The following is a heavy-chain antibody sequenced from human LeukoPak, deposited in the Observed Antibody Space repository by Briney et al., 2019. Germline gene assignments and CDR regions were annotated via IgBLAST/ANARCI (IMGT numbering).Heavy chain of an antibody. Sequence: AASVKVSCKASGYTFTSYYMHWVRQAPGQGLEWMGRIIPILGIANYAQKFQGRVTITADKSTSTAYMELSSLRSEDTAVYYCAENKPGIAAAGTEYFQHWGQGTLVTVSS. CDR3: AENKPGIAAAGTEYFQH. J-gene: IGHJ1*01. D-gene: IGHD6-13*01. CDR1: GYTFTSYY. CDR2: IIPILGIA. V-gene: IGHV1-69*02.